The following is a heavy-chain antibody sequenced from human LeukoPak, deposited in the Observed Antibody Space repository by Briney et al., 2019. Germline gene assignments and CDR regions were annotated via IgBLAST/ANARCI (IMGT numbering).Heavy chain of an antibody. Sequence: GECLKISCKGSGYSFTSYWIGWVRQMPGKGLEWMGIIYPGDSDTRYSPSFQGQVTISADKSISTAYLQWSSLKASDTAMYYCARHKGDIWFGELWGYYYYYYMDVWGKGTTVTVSS. CDR1: GYSFTSYW. V-gene: IGHV5-51*01. CDR3: ARHKGDIWFGELWGYYYYYYMDV. J-gene: IGHJ6*03. CDR2: IYPGDSDT. D-gene: IGHD3-10*01.